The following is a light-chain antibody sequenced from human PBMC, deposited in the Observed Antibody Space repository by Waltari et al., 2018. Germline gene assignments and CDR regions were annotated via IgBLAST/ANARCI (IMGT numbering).Light chain of an antibody. J-gene: IGLJ3*02. CDR3: AAWDDSLSGWV. CDR2: RNN. Sequence: QSVLTQPPSASGTPGQRVTISCSGSSSNIGSNYVYWYQQLPGKCPKLLIDRNNQGPSGVPDRFSGSKSGTSASLAISGLRSEDEADYYCAAWDDSLSGWVFGGGTKLTVL. CDR1: SSNIGSNY. V-gene: IGLV1-47*01.